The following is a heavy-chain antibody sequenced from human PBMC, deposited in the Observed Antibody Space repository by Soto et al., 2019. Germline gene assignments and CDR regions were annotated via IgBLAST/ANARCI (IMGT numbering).Heavy chain of an antibody. J-gene: IGHJ4*02. CDR2: INPSGGST. V-gene: IGHV1-46*01. Sequence: QVQLVQSGAEVKKTGASVKVSCKASGYTFTSYYMHWVRQAPGQGLEWMGIINPSGGSTSYAQKFQGRVTMTRDTSTSTVYMELSSLRSEDTAVYYCARRNTDIVATTHFDYWGQGTLVTVSS. CDR1: GYTFTSYY. CDR3: ARRNTDIVATTHFDY. D-gene: IGHD5-12*01.